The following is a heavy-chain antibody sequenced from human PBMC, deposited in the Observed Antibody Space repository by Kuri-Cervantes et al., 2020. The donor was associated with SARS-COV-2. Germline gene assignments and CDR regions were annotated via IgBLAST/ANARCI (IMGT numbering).Heavy chain of an antibody. CDR2: ISYDGSNK. V-gene: IGHV3-30-3*01. J-gene: IGHJ4*02. D-gene: IGHD5-18*01. CDR1: GFTLSSYA. CDR3: ARQFRTWEGYSYGSGFDY. Sequence: GGSLRLSCAASGFTLSSYAMHWVRQAPGKGLEWVAVISYDGSNKYYADSVKGRFTISRDNSKNTLYLQMNSLRAEDTAVYYCARQFRTWEGYSYGSGFDYWGQGTLVTVSS.